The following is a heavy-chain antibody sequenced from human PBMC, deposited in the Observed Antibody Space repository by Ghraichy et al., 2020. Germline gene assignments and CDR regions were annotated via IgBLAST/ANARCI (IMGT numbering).Heavy chain of an antibody. D-gene: IGHD2-15*01. J-gene: IGHJ6*02. CDR3: ARDGIYCSGGSCYSGNIYYYYGMDV. CDR2: ISSSSSYI. Sequence: GGSLRLSCAASGFTFSSYSMNWVRQAPGKGLEWVSSISSSSSYIYYADSVKGRFTISRDNAKNSLYLQMNSLRAEDTAVYYCARDGIYCSGGSCYSGNIYYYYGMDVWGQGTTVTVSS. V-gene: IGHV3-21*01. CDR1: GFTFSSYS.